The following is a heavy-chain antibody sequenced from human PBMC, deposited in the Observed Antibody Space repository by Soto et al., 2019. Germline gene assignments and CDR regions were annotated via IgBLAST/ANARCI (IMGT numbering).Heavy chain of an antibody. D-gene: IGHD2-2*01. J-gene: IGHJ3*02. CDR1: GFTFTGHW. V-gene: IGHV3-74*01. CDR3: AREAGYCSTTSCYRRAFDT. Sequence: WGSLRLSCAASGFTFTGHWMHWVLQVPGKGLVWVARINTEGDSTNYADSVKGRFTISRDSATNTVYLQMNGLGVDDTSVYFCAREAGYCSTTSCYRRAFDTWGQGTMVTVSS. CDR2: INTEGDST.